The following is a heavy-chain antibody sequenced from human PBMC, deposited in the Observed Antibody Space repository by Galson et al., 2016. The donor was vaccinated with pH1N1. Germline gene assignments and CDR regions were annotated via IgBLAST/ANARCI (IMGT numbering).Heavy chain of an antibody. D-gene: IGHD3-16*02. V-gene: IGHV3-7*01. CDR3: ARAIGSRSAY. J-gene: IGHJ4*02. CDR1: GFTFGNYW. CDR2: MKEDGSET. Sequence: SLRLSCAASGFTFGNYWMHWVRQVPGKGLEWVANMKEDGSETYYVDSVRGRFTISRDNAKNSLYLQMNSLRDEDTALYYCARAIGSRSAYWGQGTLVTVSS.